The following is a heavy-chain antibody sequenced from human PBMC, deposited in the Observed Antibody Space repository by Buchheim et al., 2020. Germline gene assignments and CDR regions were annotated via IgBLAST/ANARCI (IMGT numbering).Heavy chain of an antibody. CDR2: IIPILGIA. J-gene: IGHJ4*02. D-gene: IGHD3-16*01. CDR3: ATRLGEHFDY. V-gene: IGHV1-69*02. CDR1: GGTFTSYT. Sequence: QVHLVQSGAEEKKPGSSVKVSCKASGGTFTSYTINWVRQAPGQGLEWMGRIIPILGIADYAQKFQGRVTITADTSTSTAYMEVSSLRSEDTAVYYCATRLGEHFDYWGQGTL.